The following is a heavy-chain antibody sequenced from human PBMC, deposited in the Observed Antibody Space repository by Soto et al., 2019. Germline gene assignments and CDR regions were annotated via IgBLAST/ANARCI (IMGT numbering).Heavy chain of an antibody. CDR1: GDSVSSNSAA. Sequence: PSRTLALTCAISGDSVSSNSAAWNWIRQSPSRCLEWLGRTYYRSKWYNDYAVSVKSRITINPDTSKNQFSLQLNSVTPEDTAVYYCARDLYYDFWSGYPHDAFDIWGQGTRVPVSS. J-gene: IGHJ3*02. V-gene: IGHV6-1*01. CDR2: TYYRSKWYN. D-gene: IGHD3-3*01. CDR3: ARDLYYDFWSGYPHDAFDI.